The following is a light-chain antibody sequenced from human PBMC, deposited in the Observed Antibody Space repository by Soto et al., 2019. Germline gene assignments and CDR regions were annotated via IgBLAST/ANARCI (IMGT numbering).Light chain of an antibody. V-gene: IGKV1-5*01. Sequence: DIQMTQSPSTLSASVGDRVTITCRASQTISSWLAWFQQKPGKAPKLLIYDASSLESGVPLRFSGSGSGTEFTLTISSLQPDDFATYYCQQSKSLLWTFGQGTKVDIK. CDR2: DAS. J-gene: IGKJ1*01. CDR1: QTISSW. CDR3: QQSKSLLWT.